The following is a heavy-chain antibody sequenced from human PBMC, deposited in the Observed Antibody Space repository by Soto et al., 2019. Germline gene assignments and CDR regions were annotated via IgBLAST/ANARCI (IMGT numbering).Heavy chain of an antibody. CDR3: ARRQVGATKGKSWFDS. D-gene: IGHD1-26*01. V-gene: IGHV3-23*01. CDR2: IGNSGDNS. CDR1: GFDFSSHT. Sequence: EVHLLQSGGGLLQPGGSLRLSCSASGFDFSSHTMIWVRQAPGKGLEWVASIGNSGDNSNYGDSVKGRFTISRDNSKNTLYLQMNSLRAEDTALYFCARRQVGATKGKSWFDSWGQGTLVTVSS. J-gene: IGHJ5*01.